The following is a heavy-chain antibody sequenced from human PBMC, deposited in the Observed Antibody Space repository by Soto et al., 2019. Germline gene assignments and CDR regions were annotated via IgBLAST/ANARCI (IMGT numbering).Heavy chain of an antibody. J-gene: IGHJ4*02. CDR1: GFTFSSYA. CDR3: ARDGRMDTAPGSY. V-gene: IGHV3-30-3*01. Sequence: QVQLVESGGGVVQPGRSLRLSCAASGFTFSSYAMHWVRQAPGKGLEWVAVISYDGSNKYYADSVKGRFTISRDNSKNTLYLQMNSLRADDTAVYYCARDGRMDTAPGSYWGQETLVTVSS. D-gene: IGHD5-18*01. CDR2: ISYDGSNK.